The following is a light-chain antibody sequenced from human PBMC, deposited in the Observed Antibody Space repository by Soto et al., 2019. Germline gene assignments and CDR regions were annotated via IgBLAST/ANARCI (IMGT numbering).Light chain of an antibody. CDR3: QQYYSTPRT. CDR1: QSVLYSSNNKNY. J-gene: IGKJ1*01. Sequence: DIVMTQSPDSLAVSLGERATINCKSSQSVLYSSNNKNYLAWYQQKPGQPPKLLIYWASTRESGVPDRFSGGGSGTDFTLTISSLQAEDVAVYYCQQYYSTPRTFGQGTKVDI. V-gene: IGKV4-1*01. CDR2: WAS.